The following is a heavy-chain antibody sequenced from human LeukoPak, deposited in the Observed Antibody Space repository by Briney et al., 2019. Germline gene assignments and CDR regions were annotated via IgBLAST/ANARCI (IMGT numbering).Heavy chain of an antibody. J-gene: IGHJ4*02. V-gene: IGHV3-7*03. CDR3: AREHTGGILTGYYPYYFDY. D-gene: IGHD3-9*01. Sequence: PGGPLRLSCAASGFTFSSYWMSWVRQAPGKGLEWVANIKQDGSEKYYVDSVKGRFTISRDNAKNSLYLQMNSLRAEDTAVYYCAREHTGGILTGYYPYYFDYWGQGTLVTVSS. CDR1: GFTFSSYW. CDR2: IKQDGSEK.